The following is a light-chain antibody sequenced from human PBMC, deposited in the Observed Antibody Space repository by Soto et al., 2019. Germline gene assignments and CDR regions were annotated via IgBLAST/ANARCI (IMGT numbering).Light chain of an antibody. CDR1: SSDVGGYKY. Sequence: QSVLTQPPSASGSPGQSVTISCTGTSSDVGGYKYVSWYQQHPGKAPKLMIYEVSKRPSGVPDRFSGSKSGNTASLTVSGLQAEDEADYYCSSYAGGKFVFGGGTKVTVL. J-gene: IGLJ2*01. V-gene: IGLV2-8*01. CDR3: SSYAGGKFV. CDR2: EVS.